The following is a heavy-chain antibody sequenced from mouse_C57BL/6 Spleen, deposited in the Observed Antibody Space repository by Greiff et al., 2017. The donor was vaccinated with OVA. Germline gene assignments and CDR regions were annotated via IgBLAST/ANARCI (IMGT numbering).Heavy chain of an antibody. CDR1: GYTFTDHT. Sequence: QVQLQQSDAELVKPGASVKISCKVSGYTFTDHTIHWMKQRPEQGLEWIGYIYPRDGSTKYNEKFKGKATLTADKSSSTAYMQLNSLTSEASAVYFCARTTYYYYGSSYAMDYWGQGTSVTVSS. CDR3: ARTTYYYYGSSYAMDY. D-gene: IGHD1-1*01. CDR2: IYPRDGST. J-gene: IGHJ4*01. V-gene: IGHV1-78*01.